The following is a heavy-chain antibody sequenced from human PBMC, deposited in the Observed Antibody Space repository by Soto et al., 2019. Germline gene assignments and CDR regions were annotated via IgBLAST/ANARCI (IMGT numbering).Heavy chain of an antibody. CDR2: IYYSGST. D-gene: IGHD6-19*01. Sequence: SLTCTVSGGSISNYYWSWIRQPPGKGLEWIGYIYYSGSTNYNPSLKSRVTIFVDSSKNQFSLKLTSVTAADAAIYYCARDRTSGWYETYYYYYGMDVWGQGTTVTVSS. CDR3: ARDRTSGWYETYYYYYGMDV. V-gene: IGHV4-59*01. J-gene: IGHJ6*02. CDR1: GGSISNYY.